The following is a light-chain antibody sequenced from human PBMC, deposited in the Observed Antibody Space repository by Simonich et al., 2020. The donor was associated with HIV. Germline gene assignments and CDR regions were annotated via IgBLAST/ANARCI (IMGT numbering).Light chain of an antibody. Sequence: EIVMTQSPATLSVSPGERATLSCRASQSISSNLAWYQQKPGQAPRLLIYGASTRPTGIPARFSGSGSGTEFTLTISNMQSEDFVVYYCQQYNNWPLFFGQGTKLEIK. CDR2: GAS. CDR3: QQYNNWPLF. J-gene: IGKJ2*01. V-gene: IGKV3-15*01. CDR1: QSISSN.